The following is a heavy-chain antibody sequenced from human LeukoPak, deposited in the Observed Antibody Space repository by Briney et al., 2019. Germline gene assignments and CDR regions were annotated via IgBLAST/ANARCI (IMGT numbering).Heavy chain of an antibody. CDR1: GGSISSYY. Sequence: PSETLSLTCTGSGGSISSYYWSWIRQPAGKGLEWIGRIYTSGSTNYNPSLKSRVTMSVDTSKNQFSLKLSSVTAADTAVYYCARYWSSSGWYSFDPWGQGTLVTVSS. CDR3: ARYWSSSGWYSFDP. V-gene: IGHV4-4*07. D-gene: IGHD6-19*01. J-gene: IGHJ5*02. CDR2: IYTSGST.